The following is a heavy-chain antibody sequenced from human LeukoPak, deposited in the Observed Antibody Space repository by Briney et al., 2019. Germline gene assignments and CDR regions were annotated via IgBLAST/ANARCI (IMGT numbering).Heavy chain of an antibody. Sequence: PGGSLRLSCAASGFTFSNAWMSWVRQAPGKGLEWVGHIKSKTDGGTTDYAAPVKGRFTISRDGSKNTLYLQMNSLKTEDTAVYYCTTDLVSYYDSSGYFEGSYWGQGTLVTVSS. D-gene: IGHD3-22*01. J-gene: IGHJ4*02. V-gene: IGHV3-15*01. CDR1: GFTFSNAW. CDR3: TTDLVSYYDSSGYFEGSY. CDR2: IKSKTDGGTT.